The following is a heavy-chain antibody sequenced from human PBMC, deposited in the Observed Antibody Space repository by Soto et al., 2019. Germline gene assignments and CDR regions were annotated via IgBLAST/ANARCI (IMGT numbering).Heavy chain of an antibody. J-gene: IGHJ5*02. V-gene: IGHV4-34*01. CDR3: ARGRSAPIRYTWFDP. Sequence: SETLSLTCAVYGGSFSGYYWSWIRQPPGKGLEWIGEINHSGSTNYNPSLKSRVTISVGTSKNQFSLKLSSVTAADTAVYYCARGRSAPIRYTWFDPWGQGTLVTVSS. CDR1: GGSFSGYY. D-gene: IGHD3-3*01. CDR2: INHSGST.